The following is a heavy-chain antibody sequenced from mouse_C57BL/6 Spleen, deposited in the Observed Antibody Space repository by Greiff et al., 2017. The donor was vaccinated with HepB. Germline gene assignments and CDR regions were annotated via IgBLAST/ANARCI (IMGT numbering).Heavy chain of an antibody. V-gene: IGHV14-4*01. J-gene: IGHJ3*01. CDR1: GFNIKDDY. CDR2: IDPENGDT. Sequence: EVKLMESGAELVRPGASVKLSCTASGFNIKDDYMHWVKQRPEQGLEWIGWIDPENGDTEYASKFQGKATITADTSSNTAYLQLSSLTSEDTAVYYCTTKDWVAYWGQGTLVTVSA. CDR3: TTKDWVAY.